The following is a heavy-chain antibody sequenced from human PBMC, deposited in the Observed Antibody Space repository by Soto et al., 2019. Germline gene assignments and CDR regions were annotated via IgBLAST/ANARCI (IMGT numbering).Heavy chain of an antibody. Sequence: SETLSLTCTVSGGSISSSSYYWGWIRQPPGKGLEWIGSIYYSGSTYYNPSLKSRVTISVDTSKNQFSLKLSSVTAADTAVYYCARHAHYDFWSGYLGWFDPWGQGTLVTVSS. CDR2: IYYSGST. J-gene: IGHJ5*02. CDR1: GGSISSSSYY. CDR3: ARHAHYDFWSGYLGWFDP. D-gene: IGHD3-3*01. V-gene: IGHV4-39*01.